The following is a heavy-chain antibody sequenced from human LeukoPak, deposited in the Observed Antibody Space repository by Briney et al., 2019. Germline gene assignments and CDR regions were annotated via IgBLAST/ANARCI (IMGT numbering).Heavy chain of an antibody. D-gene: IGHD3-10*01. CDR1: GYTFTSYG. CDR2: ISAYNGNT. Sequence: GASVKVSCKASGYTFTSYGISWVRQAPGQGLEWMGWISAYNGNTNYAQKLQGRVTMTTDTSTSTAYMELRSLRSDDTAVYYCARDAGEPSLYYYYYYYMDVWGKGTTVTISS. V-gene: IGHV1-18*01. J-gene: IGHJ6*03. CDR3: ARDAGEPSLYYYYYYYMDV.